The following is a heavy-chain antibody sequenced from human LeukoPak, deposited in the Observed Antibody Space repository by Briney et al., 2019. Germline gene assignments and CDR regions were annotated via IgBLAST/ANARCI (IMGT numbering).Heavy chain of an antibody. D-gene: IGHD4-17*01. Sequence: SETLSLTCSVSGVSISAYYWSWIRQPAGKGLEWIGRIYPGESIYASENTNYNPSLKSRVSMSGDTSKNQVSLKLRPVTAADTAVYYCARDPTTVTTIFDSWGQGTLVTVSS. CDR2: IYPGESIYASENT. CDR3: ARDPTTVTTIFDS. CDR1: GVSISAYY. V-gene: IGHV4-4*07. J-gene: IGHJ4*02.